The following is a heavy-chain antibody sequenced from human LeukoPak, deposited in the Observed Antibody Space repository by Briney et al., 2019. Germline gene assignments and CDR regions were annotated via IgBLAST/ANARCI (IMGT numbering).Heavy chain of an antibody. J-gene: IGHJ4*02. CDR2: INSDGSST. V-gene: IGHV3-74*01. D-gene: IGHD3-10*01. CDR1: GFTFSSYW. Sequence: GGSLRLSCAASGFTFSSYWMHWVRQAPGKGLVWVSRINSDGSSTSYADSVKGRFTISRDNAKNTLYLQMNSLRAEDTAVYYCARALPNYYGSGSLDHWGQGTLVTVSS. CDR3: ARALPNYYGSGSLDH.